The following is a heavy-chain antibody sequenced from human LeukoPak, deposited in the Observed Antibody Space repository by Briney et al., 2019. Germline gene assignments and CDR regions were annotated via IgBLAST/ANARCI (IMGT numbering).Heavy chain of an antibody. J-gene: IGHJ3*02. D-gene: IGHD3-3*01. Sequence: SETLSLTCTVSGGSISSSSYYWGWIRQPPGKGLEWIGSIYYSGSTYYNPSLKSRVTISVDTSKNQFSLKLSSVTAADTAVYYCARHVSRYDFWSGIVGDAFDIWGQGTMVIVSS. CDR1: GGSISSSSYY. V-gene: IGHV4-39*01. CDR3: ARHVSRYDFWSGIVGDAFDI. CDR2: IYYSGST.